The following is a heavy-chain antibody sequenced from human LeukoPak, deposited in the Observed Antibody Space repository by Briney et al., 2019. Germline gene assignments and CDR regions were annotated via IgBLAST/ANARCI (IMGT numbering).Heavy chain of an antibody. CDR1: GFTFSSYS. Sequence: GGSLRLSCAASGFTFSSYSMNWVRQAPGKGLEWVSSISSSSSYIYYADSVKGRFTISRDNARNLLYLQMNSLRVEDTAVYFCARDKVTYWGQGTLVTVSS. CDR3: ARDKVTY. J-gene: IGHJ4*02. V-gene: IGHV3-21*01. CDR2: ISSSSSYI.